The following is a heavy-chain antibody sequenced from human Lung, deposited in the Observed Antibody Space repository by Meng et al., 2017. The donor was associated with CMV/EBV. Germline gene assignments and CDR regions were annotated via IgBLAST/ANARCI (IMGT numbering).Heavy chain of an antibody. CDR3: ARDNNWGTDY. J-gene: IGHJ4*02. Sequence: SVXVSCKASGYTFTAHYFHWVRQAPGQGLEWMGWIHAHRGDANYAQQFQGRVTLTRDTSINTGYMELTRLTSDDTVVYYCARDNNWGTDYWGQGTLVTVSS. CDR2: IHAHRGDA. V-gene: IGHV1-2*02. CDR1: GYTFTAHY. D-gene: IGHD7-27*01.